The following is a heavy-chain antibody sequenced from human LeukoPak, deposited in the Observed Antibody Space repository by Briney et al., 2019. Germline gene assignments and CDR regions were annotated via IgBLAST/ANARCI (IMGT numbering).Heavy chain of an antibody. CDR1: GGTFSSYA. CDR2: IIPILGIA. V-gene: IGHV1-69*04. Sequence: ASVKVSCKASGGTFSSYAISWVRQAPGQGLEWMGRIIPILGIANYAQKFQGRVTITADKSTSTAYMELSSLRSEDTAVYYCARGHGWGYYYYGMDVWGQGTTVTVSS. J-gene: IGHJ6*02. D-gene: IGHD3-16*01. CDR3: ARGHGWGYYYYGMDV.